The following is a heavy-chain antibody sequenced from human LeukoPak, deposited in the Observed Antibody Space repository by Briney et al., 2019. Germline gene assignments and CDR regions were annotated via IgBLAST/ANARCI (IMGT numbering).Heavy chain of an antibody. CDR1: GFTLSSYA. CDR3: AKDRGHCTNGVCHNYYYMDV. Sequence: PGGSLRLSCAASGFTLSSYAMSWVRQAPGRGLEWVSTISGSGDSTDYADSAKGRFTISRDNSKNTLYLQMNSLRAEDTAVYYCAKDRGHCTNGVCHNYYYMDVWGKGATVTVSS. CDR2: ISGSGDST. J-gene: IGHJ6*03. V-gene: IGHV3-23*01. D-gene: IGHD2-8*01.